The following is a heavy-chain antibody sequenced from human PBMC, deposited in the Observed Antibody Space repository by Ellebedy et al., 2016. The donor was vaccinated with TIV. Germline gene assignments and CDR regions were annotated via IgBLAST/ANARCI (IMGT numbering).Heavy chain of an antibody. V-gene: IGHV1-2*02. Sequence: AASVKVSCKTSGYIFTDHHLHWVRQAPGQGLEWMGWINPKNGGTNYAQKFQGRVTMTRDTSISTAYMELSWLRSDDTAVYYCARDGACGGDCYGDNYWGQGSLVTVSS. CDR3: ARDGACGGDCYGDNY. J-gene: IGHJ4*02. D-gene: IGHD2-21*02. CDR1: GYIFTDHH. CDR2: INPKNGGT.